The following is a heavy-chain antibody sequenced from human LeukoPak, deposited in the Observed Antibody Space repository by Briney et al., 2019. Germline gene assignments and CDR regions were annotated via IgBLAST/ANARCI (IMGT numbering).Heavy chain of an antibody. CDR2: INHSGST. V-gene: IGHV4-34*01. CDR3: ARVTPYCSGGTCYPGWFDP. D-gene: IGHD2-15*01. CDR1: GGSFSGYY. Sequence: SETLSLTCAVYGGSFSGYYWSWIRQPPGKGLEWIGEINHSGSTNYNPSLKSRVTISVDTSKNQFSLKLSSVTAADTAVYYCARVTPYCSGGTCYPGWFDPWGQGTLVTVSS. J-gene: IGHJ5*02.